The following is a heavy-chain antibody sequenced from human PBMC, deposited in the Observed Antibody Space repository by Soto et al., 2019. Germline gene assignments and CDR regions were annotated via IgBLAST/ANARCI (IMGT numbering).Heavy chain of an antibody. D-gene: IGHD3-10*01. V-gene: IGHV1-8*01. J-gene: IGHJ6*03. CDR3: ARGLRSGPTGNYYYYMDV. Sequence: QVPLVQSGAEVKKPGASVKVSCKASGYTFTSYDINWVRQATGQGLEWMGWMNPNSGNTGYAQKFQGRVTMTRNTSISTAYMELSSLRSEDTAVYYCARGLRSGPTGNYYYYMDVWGKGTTVTVSS. CDR1: GYTFTSYD. CDR2: MNPNSGNT.